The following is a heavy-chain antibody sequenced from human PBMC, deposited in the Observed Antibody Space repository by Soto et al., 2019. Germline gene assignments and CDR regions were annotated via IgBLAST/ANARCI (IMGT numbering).Heavy chain of an antibody. V-gene: IGHV3-74*01. CDR1: GIIFSSYW. CDR2: INSDGSST. J-gene: IGHJ5*02. Sequence: GWSLRLSCAASGIIFSSYWMHWVRQAPGKGLVWVSRINSDGSSTSYADSVKGRFTISRDNAKNTLYLQVNSLRAEDTAVYYCARAMDAAMASKDNWFDPWGQGTLVTVSS. CDR3: ARAMDAAMASKDNWFDP. D-gene: IGHD5-18*01.